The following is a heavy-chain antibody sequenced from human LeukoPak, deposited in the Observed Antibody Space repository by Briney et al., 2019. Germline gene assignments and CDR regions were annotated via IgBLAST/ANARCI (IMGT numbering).Heavy chain of an antibody. D-gene: IGHD3-22*01. CDR1: GGSISSYY. J-gene: IGHJ4*02. Sequence: SETLSLTCTVSGGSISSYYWSWIRQPPGKGLEWIGYIYYSGSTSYNPSLKSRVTISVDTSKNQFSLKLSSVTAADTAVYYCARAYGYSSFFDYWGQGTLVTVSS. CDR2: IYYSGST. V-gene: IGHV4-59*01. CDR3: ARAYGYSSFFDY.